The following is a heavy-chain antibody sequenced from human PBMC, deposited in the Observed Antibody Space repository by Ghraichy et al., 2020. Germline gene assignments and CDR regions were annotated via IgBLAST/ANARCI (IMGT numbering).Heavy chain of an antibody. V-gene: IGHV4-61*01. Sequence: SQTLSLTCTVSGGSVSSSNYYWNWIRKPPGKGLEWLGFIYNSGRTNYNSSLRSRVTITLDTSKNQFSLKLSSVTAADTAVYYCAREGSSNWYSTGFDPWGQGTLVTVSS. CDR1: GGSVSSSNYY. J-gene: IGHJ5*02. CDR3: AREGSSNWYSTGFDP. D-gene: IGHD6-13*01. CDR2: IYNSGRT.